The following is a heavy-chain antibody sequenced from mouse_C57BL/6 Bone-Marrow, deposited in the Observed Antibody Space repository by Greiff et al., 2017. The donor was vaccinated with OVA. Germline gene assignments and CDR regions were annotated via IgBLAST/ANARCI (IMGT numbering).Heavy chain of an antibody. CDR2: IYPGDGDT. J-gene: IGHJ3*01. CDR1: GYAFSSSW. D-gene: IGHD4-1*01. Sequence: VQLQQSGPELVKPGASVKISCKASGYAFSSSWINWVKQRPGKGLEWIGRIYPGDGDTNYNGKFKGKATLTADKSSSTAYMQLSSLTSEDSAVYFCATNWVFAYWGQGTLVTVSA. CDR3: ATNWVFAY. V-gene: IGHV1-82*01.